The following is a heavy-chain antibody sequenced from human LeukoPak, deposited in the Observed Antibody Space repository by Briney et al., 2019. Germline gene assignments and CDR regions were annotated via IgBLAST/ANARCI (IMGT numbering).Heavy chain of an antibody. D-gene: IGHD1-14*01. CDR3: ADSYNRLSDC. Sequence: GGSLRLSCAASGYTFTIYVMMWVRQAPGKGLEWVSTISSDGDRTCYADSVKGRFTISRDNSKSTVYLQMNSLGAEDTAVYYCADSYNRLSDCWGQGTLVTVSS. CDR1: GYTFTIYV. J-gene: IGHJ4*02. CDR2: ISSDGDRT. V-gene: IGHV3-23*01.